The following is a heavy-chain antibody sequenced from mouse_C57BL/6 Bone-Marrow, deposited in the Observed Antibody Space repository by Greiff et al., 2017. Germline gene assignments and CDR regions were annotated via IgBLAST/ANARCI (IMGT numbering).Heavy chain of an antibody. CDR2: IDPENGDT. D-gene: IGHD2-1*01. CDR1: GFNINDDY. CDR3: TPIYYDNWAWFAY. Sequence: EVQLQQSGAELVRPGASVKLSCTASGFNINDDYMHWVKQRPEQGLEWIGWIDPENGDTESASKFQGKDTITADTSSNTAYLQLSSLTSEDTAVYYCTPIYYDNWAWFAYWGQGTLVTVSA. J-gene: IGHJ3*01. V-gene: IGHV14-4*01.